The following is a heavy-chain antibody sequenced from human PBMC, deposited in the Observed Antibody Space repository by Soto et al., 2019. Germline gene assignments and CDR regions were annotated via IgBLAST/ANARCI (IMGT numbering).Heavy chain of an antibody. Sequence: GGSLRLSCAASGFTFSSYAMSWVRQAPGKGLEWVSGITGSGGSTYYADSVKGRFTISRDNFKNMLYLQMNSLRAEDTAVYYCAKGYYYDSSGYYYDFGHLDYWGQGTLVTVSS. V-gene: IGHV3-23*01. CDR3: AKGYYYDSSGYYYDFGHLDY. D-gene: IGHD3-22*01. CDR2: ITGSGGST. CDR1: GFTFSSYA. J-gene: IGHJ4*02.